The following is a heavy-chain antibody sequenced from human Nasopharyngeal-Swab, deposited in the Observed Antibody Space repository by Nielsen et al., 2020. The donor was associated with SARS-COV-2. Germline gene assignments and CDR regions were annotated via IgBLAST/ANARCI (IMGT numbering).Heavy chain of an antibody. D-gene: IGHD6-6*01. CDR3: AGLAAHGYFYYYYGMDV. Sequence: RQPPGKGLEWIGSVYYGGNTYYNPSLKSRVTISVDTSKNQFSLKLASVTAADTAVYYCAGLAAHGYFYYYYGMDVWGQGTTVTVSS. CDR2: VYYGGNT. J-gene: IGHJ6*02. V-gene: IGHV4-39*01.